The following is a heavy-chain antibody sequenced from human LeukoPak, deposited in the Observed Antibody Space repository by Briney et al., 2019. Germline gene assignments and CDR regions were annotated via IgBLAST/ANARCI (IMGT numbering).Heavy chain of an antibody. CDR1: GFTFRSDW. CDR3: ARERGGQSNDYLHGGPFDY. J-gene: IGHJ4*02. D-gene: IGHD3-16*01. Sequence: PGGSLRLYCAAAGFTFRSDWMSWVRQAPGKGLEWVANIKQDGSEKNYMDSVKGRFTISRDNAKNSLLLQMNSLRVEDTAVYYCARERGGQSNDYLHGGPFDYWGQGTLVTVSS. V-gene: IGHV3-7*05. CDR2: IKQDGSEK.